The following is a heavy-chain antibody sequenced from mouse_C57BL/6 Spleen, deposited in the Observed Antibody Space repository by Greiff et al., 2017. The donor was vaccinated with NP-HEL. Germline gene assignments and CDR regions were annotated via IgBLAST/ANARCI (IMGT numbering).Heavy chain of an antibody. CDR2: IWSGGST. J-gene: IGHJ4*01. Sequence: QVQLKESGPGLVQPSQSLSITCTVSGFSLTSYGVHWVRQSPGKGLEWLGVIWSGGSTDYNAAFISRLSISTDKSKSQVFFKMNSRQTDDTAIDYGASKCYAMDDWGKGISVTVAS. V-gene: IGHV2-2*01. CDR3: ASKCYAMDD. CDR1: GFSLTSYG.